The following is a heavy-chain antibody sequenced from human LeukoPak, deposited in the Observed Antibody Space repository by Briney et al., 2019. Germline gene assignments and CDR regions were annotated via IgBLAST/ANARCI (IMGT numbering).Heavy chain of an antibody. Sequence: GGSLRLSCAASGFTFSSYWMHWVRQAPGKGLVWVSRINSDGSSTSYADSVKGRFTISRDNAKNTLYLQMNSLRAEDTAVYYCAKCSTSAYTTGWCNWIDPWGQGTLVTISS. D-gene: IGHD6-19*01. CDR2: INSDGSST. J-gene: IGHJ5*02. CDR1: GFTFSSYW. V-gene: IGHV3-74*01. CDR3: AKCSTSAYTTGWCNWIDP.